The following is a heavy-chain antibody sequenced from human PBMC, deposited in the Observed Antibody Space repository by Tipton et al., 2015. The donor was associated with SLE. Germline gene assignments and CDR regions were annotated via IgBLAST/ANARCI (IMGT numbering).Heavy chain of an antibody. CDR2: TYYRSKWYN. V-gene: IGHV6-1*01. J-gene: IGHJ3*02. CDR1: GDSVSSNNAA. CDR3: ARRDGGLNAFDI. D-gene: IGHD2-15*01. Sequence: QLVQSGAEVKPSQTLSLTCAISGDSVSSNNAAWNWIRQSPSRGLEWLGKTYYRSKWYNDYALSVKSRITINPDTSKNQFSLQFNSVTPEDTAVYYCARRDGGLNAFDIWGQGTMVTVSS.